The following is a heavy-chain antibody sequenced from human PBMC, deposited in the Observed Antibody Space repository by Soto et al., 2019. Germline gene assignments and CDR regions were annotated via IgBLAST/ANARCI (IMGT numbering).Heavy chain of an antibody. Sequence: GESLKISCEGYGFIFSKYKIGWVRQTPGKGLEWMGIINPHDSDTTYGPSFQGQVTISADKSINTAYLQWTSLKASDTAIYYCMIFFLVFRHPPRSTLFPYPTSSDL. J-gene: IGHJ2*01. CDR1: GFIFSKYK. V-gene: IGHV5-51*01. D-gene: IGHD3-3*01. CDR3: MIFFLVFRHPPRSTLFPYPTSSDL. CDR2: INPHDSDT.